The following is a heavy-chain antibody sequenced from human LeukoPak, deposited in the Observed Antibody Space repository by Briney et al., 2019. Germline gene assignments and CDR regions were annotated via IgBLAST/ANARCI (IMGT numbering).Heavy chain of an antibody. V-gene: IGHV3-30*02. D-gene: IGHD3-10*01. CDR2: IRYDGSNK. Sequence: PGGSLRLSCAASGFTFSSFAVHWVRQAPGKGLEWVAYIRYDGSNKSYADSVKGRFTISRDSSKNTLYLQMNSLRAEDTAVYYCAKDPGAHDKHFDHWGQGTLVTVSS. J-gene: IGHJ4*02. CDR1: GFTFSSFA. CDR3: AKDPGAHDKHFDH.